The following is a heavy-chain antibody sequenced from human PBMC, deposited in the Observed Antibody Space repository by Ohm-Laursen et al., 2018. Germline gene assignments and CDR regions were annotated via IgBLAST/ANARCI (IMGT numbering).Heavy chain of an antibody. J-gene: IGHJ3*01. CDR2: FYHSGGT. D-gene: IGHD6-13*01. CDR3: ASSQSSSWYHAFDV. CDR1: GGSISSYY. Sequence: PSDTLSLTCTVSGGSISSYYWSWIRQPPGKGLEWIGHFYHSGGTNNNPSFKSRVTISIDTSKNQVSLNLNSVTAADTAVYYCASSQSSSWYHAFDVWGQGTMVTVSS. V-gene: IGHV4-4*08.